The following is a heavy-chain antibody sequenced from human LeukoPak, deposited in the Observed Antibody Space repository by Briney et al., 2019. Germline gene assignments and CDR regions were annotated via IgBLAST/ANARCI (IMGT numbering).Heavy chain of an antibody. CDR2: INWNGGST. D-gene: IGHD7-27*01. V-gene: IGHV3-20*04. CDR3: ARDLGLYWYFDL. CDR1: GFTFDDYG. Sequence: PGGSLRLSCAASGFTFDDYGMSWVRQAPGKGLEWGSGINWNGGSTGYADSVKGRFTISRDNAKNSLYLQMNSLRAEDTAVYYCARDLGLYWYFDLWGRGTLVTVSS. J-gene: IGHJ2*01.